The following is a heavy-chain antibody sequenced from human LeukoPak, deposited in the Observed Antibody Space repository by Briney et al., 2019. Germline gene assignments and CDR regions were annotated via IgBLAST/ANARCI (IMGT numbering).Heavy chain of an antibody. V-gene: IGHV3-48*03. J-gene: IGHJ5*02. CDR3: ASGCDSSGYCFDP. Sequence: GGSLRLSCAASGFTFSSYEMNWVRQAPGKGLEWVSYISSSGSTIYYADSVKGRFTISRDNAKNSLYLQMNSLRAEDTAVYYCASGCDSSGYCFDPWGQGTLVTVSS. CDR2: ISSSGSTI. D-gene: IGHD3-22*01. CDR1: GFTFSSYE.